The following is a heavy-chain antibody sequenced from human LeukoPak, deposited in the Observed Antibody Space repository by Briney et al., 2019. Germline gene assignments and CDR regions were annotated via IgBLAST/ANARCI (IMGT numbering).Heavy chain of an antibody. V-gene: IGHV3-11*04. CDR1: GFTFSDYY. CDR2: ISSSGSTI. Sequence: GGSLRLSCAASGFTFSDYYMSWIRQAPGKGLEWVSYISSSGSTIYYADSVKGRFTISRDNAKNSLYLQMNSLRAEDTAVYYCARDRSGGQWLPENHFDYWGQGTLVTVSS. CDR3: ARDRSGGQWLPENHFDY. D-gene: IGHD6-19*01. J-gene: IGHJ4*02.